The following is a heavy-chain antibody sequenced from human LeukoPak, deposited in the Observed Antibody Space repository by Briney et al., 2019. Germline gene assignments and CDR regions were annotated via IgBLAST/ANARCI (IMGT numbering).Heavy chain of an antibody. CDR3: ASHDYSKNFDY. CDR2: ISRGGAYT. Sequence: GGSLRLSCAASGFTFGTYDMYWIRQAPGKGLECVSSISRGGAYTYYADSVKGRFTISRDDSRNTLYLQMNSLRAEDTAVYYCASHDYSKNFDYWGQGTLVTVSS. CDR1: GFTFGTYD. V-gene: IGHV3-23*01. J-gene: IGHJ4*02. D-gene: IGHD4-11*01.